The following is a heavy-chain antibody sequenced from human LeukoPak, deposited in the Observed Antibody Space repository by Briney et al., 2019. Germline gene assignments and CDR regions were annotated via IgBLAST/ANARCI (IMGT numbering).Heavy chain of an antibody. Sequence: GRSLRLSCAASGFTYSHYGMHWVRQAPGRGLEWVAVIWSDGTGKYYSDAVKGRFTISRDNSRNIVYLQMNSLRGEDTVFYYCARDSERGCDYINSLKHWGQGTLVTVSS. CDR3: ARDSERGCDYINSLKH. CDR2: IWSDGTGK. CDR1: GFTYSHYG. V-gene: IGHV3-33*08. J-gene: IGHJ4*02. D-gene: IGHD4-11*01.